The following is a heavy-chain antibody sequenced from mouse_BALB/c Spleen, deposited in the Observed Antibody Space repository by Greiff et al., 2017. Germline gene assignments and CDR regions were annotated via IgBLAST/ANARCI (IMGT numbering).Heavy chain of an antibody. D-gene: IGHD1-2*01. CDR3: TIITTAGYFDY. J-gene: IGHJ2*01. Sequence: QVQLQQPGAELVRPGASVKLSCKASGYTFTSYWINWVKQRPGQGLEWIGNIYPSDSYTNYNQKFKDKATLTVDKSSSTAYMQLSSPTSEDSAVYYCTIITTAGYFDYWGRGTTLTVSS. CDR2: IYPSDSYT. CDR1: GYTFTSYW. V-gene: IGHV1-69*02.